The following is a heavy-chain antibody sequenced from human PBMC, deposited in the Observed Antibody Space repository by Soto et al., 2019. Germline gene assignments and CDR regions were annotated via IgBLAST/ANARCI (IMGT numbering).Heavy chain of an antibody. CDR2: ISGSGGST. V-gene: IGHV3-23*01. Sequence: GESLKISCAASGFTFSSYAMSWVRQAPGKGLEWVSAISGSGGSTYYADSVKGRFTISRDNSKNTLYLQMNSLRAEDTAVYYCAKDLGEVGATYFDYWGQGTLVTVSS. J-gene: IGHJ4*02. CDR3: AKDLGEVGATYFDY. D-gene: IGHD1-26*01. CDR1: GFTFSSYA.